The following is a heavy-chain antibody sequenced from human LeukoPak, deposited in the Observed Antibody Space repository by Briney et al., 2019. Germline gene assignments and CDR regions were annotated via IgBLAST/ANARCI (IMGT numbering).Heavy chain of an antibody. D-gene: IGHD6-13*01. Sequence: GRSLRLSCAASGSTFSSYGMHWVRQAPGKGLEWVAVISYDGSNKYYADSVKGRFTISRDNSKNTLYLQMNSLRAEDTAVYYCVWYSSSCSYLGQGTLVNVSS. CDR3: VWYSSSCSY. CDR1: GSTFSSYG. CDR2: ISYDGSNK. J-gene: IGHJ4*01. V-gene: IGHV3-30*03.